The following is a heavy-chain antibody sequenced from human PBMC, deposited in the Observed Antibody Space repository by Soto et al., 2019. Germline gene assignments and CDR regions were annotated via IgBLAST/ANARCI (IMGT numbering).Heavy chain of an antibody. V-gene: IGHV4-59*01. D-gene: IGHD6-19*01. CDR1: GGSISSYY. CDR3: ARDSVAVAGTPYFDY. CDR2: IFYSGST. Sequence: PSETLSLTCTVSGGSISSYYWSWIRQPPGKGLEWIGYIFYSGSTNYNPSLKSRVTISVDTSKNQFSLKLSSVTAADTAVYCCARDSVAVAGTPYFDYWGQGTLVTVSS. J-gene: IGHJ4*02.